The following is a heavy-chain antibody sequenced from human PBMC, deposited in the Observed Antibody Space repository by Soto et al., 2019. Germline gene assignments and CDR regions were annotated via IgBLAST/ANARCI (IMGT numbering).Heavy chain of an antibody. Sequence: VGSLRLSCAASGFTFSSYGMHWVRQAPGKGLEWVAVISYDGSNKYYADSVKGRFTISRDNSKNTLYLQMNSLRAEDTAVYYCAKERGTGDFWSGYYTGGWSNYYYGMDVWGQGTTVTVSS. CDR2: ISYDGSNK. CDR3: AKERGTGDFWSGYYTGGWSNYYYGMDV. J-gene: IGHJ6*02. D-gene: IGHD3-3*01. CDR1: GFTFSSYG. V-gene: IGHV3-30*18.